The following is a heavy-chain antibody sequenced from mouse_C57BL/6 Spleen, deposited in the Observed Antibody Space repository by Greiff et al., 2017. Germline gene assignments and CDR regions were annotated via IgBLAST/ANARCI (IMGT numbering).Heavy chain of an antibody. CDR1: GYAFSSSW. J-gene: IGHJ2*01. CDR2: IYPGDGDT. Sequence: QVQLQQSGPELVKPGASVKISCKASGYAFSSSWMNWVKQRPGKGLEWIGRIYPGDGDTNYNGKFKGKATLTADKSSSTAYMQLSSLTSEDSAVYFCARFYDYDAYFDDWGQGTTLTVSS. D-gene: IGHD2-4*01. CDR3: ARFYDYDAYFDD. V-gene: IGHV1-82*01.